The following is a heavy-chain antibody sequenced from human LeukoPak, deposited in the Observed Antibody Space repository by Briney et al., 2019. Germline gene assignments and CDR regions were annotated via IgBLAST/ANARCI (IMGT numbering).Heavy chain of an antibody. J-gene: IGHJ4*02. CDR1: GFTFSNDW. D-gene: IGHD2-15*01. CDR2: ISGGGTTT. CDR3: AGTWSFDY. V-gene: IGHV3-74*01. Sequence: GGSLGLSCAVSGFTFSNDWMHWVRQAPGKGLLWVSRISGGGTTTNYADSVKGRFTISRDNAKNMLYLQMDSLRAEDTAVYYCAGTWSFDYWGQGTLVTVSS.